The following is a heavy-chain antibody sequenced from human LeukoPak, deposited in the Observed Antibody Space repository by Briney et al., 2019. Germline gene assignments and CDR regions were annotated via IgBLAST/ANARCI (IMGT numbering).Heavy chain of an antibody. CDR3: ARDGPRVYSYGNLYYYGMDV. V-gene: IGHV1-69*13. J-gene: IGHJ6*02. Sequence: ASVKVSCKASGGTFSSYAISWVRQAPGQGLEWMGGIIPIFGTANYAQTFQGRVTITADESTSTAYMELSSLRSEDTAVYYCARDGPRVYSYGNLYYYGMDVWGQGTTVTVSS. D-gene: IGHD5-18*01. CDR1: GGTFSSYA. CDR2: IIPIFGTA.